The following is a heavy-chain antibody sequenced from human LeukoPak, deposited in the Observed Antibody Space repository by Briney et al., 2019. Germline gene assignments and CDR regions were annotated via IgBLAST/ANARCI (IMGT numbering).Heavy chain of an antibody. V-gene: IGHV3-30*02. D-gene: IGHD3-10*01. J-gene: IGHJ6*03. CDR2: IRYDVSNK. CDR1: GFTFSSYG. Sequence: GGSLRLSCAASGFTFSSYGMHWVRQAPGKGLEWVAFIRYDVSNKYYADSVKGRFTISRDNSKNTLYLQMDSLRVEDTSVYYCAKDPRAYYYGSGRSWYYMDVWGKGTTVTISS. CDR3: AKDPRAYYYGSGRSWYYMDV.